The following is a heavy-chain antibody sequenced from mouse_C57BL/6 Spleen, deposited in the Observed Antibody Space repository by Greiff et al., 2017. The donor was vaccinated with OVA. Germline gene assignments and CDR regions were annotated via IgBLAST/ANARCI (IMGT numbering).Heavy chain of an antibody. V-gene: IGHV1-53*01. CDR2: INPSNGGT. J-gene: IGHJ4*01. D-gene: IGHD1-1*01. CDR1: GYTFTSYW. Sequence: VQLQQPGTELVKPGASVKLSCKASGYTFTSYWMHWVKQRPGQGLEWIGNINPSNGGTNYNEKFKSKATLTVDKSSSTAYMQLSSLTSEDSAVYYCARSGADYGSSYDAMDYWGQGTSVTVSS. CDR3: ARSGADYGSSYDAMDY.